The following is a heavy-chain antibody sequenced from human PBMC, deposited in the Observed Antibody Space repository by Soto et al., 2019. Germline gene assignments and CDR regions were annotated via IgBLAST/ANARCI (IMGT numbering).Heavy chain of an antibody. Sequence: QVQLVQSGAEVKKPGASVKVSCKASGYTFTSYDINWVRQATGQGLEWMGWMNPNSGNTAYAQKFLGRGNLARNTPLSPAYMGLSSPRSGGTAVYYCARERTRGFDPWGQGTLVTVSS. CDR2: MNPNSGNT. CDR1: GYTFTSYD. J-gene: IGHJ5*02. V-gene: IGHV1-8*01. CDR3: ARERTRGFDP.